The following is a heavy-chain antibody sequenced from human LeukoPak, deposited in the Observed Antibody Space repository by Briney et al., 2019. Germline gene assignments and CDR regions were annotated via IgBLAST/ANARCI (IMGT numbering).Heavy chain of an antibody. Sequence: LGGSLRLSCAASGFTFSSFSMNWVRQAPGKGLEWVSYISSSSSTIYYADSVKGRFTISRDDAKNSLHLQMTSLRDEDTAVYYCARDLISGDYTFDYWGQGTLVTVSS. CDR1: GFTFSSFS. D-gene: IGHD1-26*01. J-gene: IGHJ4*02. V-gene: IGHV3-48*02. CDR3: ARDLISGDYTFDY. CDR2: ISSSSSTI.